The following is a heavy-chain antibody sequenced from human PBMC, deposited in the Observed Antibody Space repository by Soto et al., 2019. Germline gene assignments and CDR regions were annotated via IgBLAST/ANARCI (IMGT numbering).Heavy chain of an antibody. CDR2: INHSGST. CDR1: GGSFSGYY. Sequence: QVQLQQWGAGLLKPSETLSLTCAVYGGSFSGYYWSWIRQPPGKGLEWIGEINHSGSTNYNPSLMSRVTISVDTSKNQFSLKLSSVTAADTAVYYCARGRTGLYFDYWGQGTLVTVSS. CDR3: ARGRTGLYFDY. V-gene: IGHV4-34*01. J-gene: IGHJ4*02. D-gene: IGHD3-9*01.